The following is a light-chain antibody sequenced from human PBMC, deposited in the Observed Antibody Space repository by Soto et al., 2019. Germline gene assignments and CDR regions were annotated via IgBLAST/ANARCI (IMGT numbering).Light chain of an antibody. V-gene: IGLV2-8*01. CDR2: EVN. CDR1: SSDVGGFNY. CDR3: SSYAGSNNPPYV. J-gene: IGLJ1*01. Sequence: QSALTQPPSASGSPGQSVTISFTETSSDVGGFNYVSWHQQHPGKAPKLILYEVNKRPSGVPDRFSGSKSGNTASLTVSGLQAEDEADYYCSSYAGSNNPPYVFGTGTKVTVL.